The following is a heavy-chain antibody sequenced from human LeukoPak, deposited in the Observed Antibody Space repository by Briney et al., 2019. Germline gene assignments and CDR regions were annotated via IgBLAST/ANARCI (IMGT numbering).Heavy chain of an antibody. Sequence: SETLSLTCTVSGGSISSGGYYWSWIRQHPGKGLEWIGYIYYSGSTYYNPSLKSRVTISVDTSKNQFSLKLSSVTAADTAVYYYARAWGSSWSPASNWFDPWGQGTLVTVSS. CDR1: GGSISSGGYY. CDR3: ARAWGSSWSPASNWFDP. D-gene: IGHD6-13*01. V-gene: IGHV4-31*03. J-gene: IGHJ5*02. CDR2: IYYSGST.